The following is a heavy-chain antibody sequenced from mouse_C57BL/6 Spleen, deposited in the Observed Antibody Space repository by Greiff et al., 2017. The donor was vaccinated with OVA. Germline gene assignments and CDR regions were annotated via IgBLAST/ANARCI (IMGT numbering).Heavy chain of an antibody. V-gene: IGHV2-3*01. J-gene: IGHJ3*01. CDR3: AKPDYDYDDPAWFAY. D-gene: IGHD2-4*01. Sequence: VMLVESGPGLVAPSQSLSITCTVSGFSLTSYGVSWVRQPPGKGLEWLGVLWGDGSTNYHSALISRLSISKDNSKSQVFLKLNSLQTDDTATYYCAKPDYDYDDPAWFAYWGQGTLATVSA. CDR2: LWGDGST. CDR1: GFSLTSYG.